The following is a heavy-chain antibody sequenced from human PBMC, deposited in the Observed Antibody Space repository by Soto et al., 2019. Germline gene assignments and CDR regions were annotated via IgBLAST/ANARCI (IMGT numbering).Heavy chain of an antibody. Sequence: EVQLVESGGGLVKPGGSLRLSCAASGFTFSSYNMNWVRQAPGKGLEWVSSISSGSSYIYYADSVKGRFTIARDNVKNALYRQMNSLRAEDTAVYYCARAGSSGWYVDYWGQGTLVTVSS. V-gene: IGHV3-21*01. J-gene: IGHJ4*02. CDR2: ISSGSSYI. CDR3: ARAGSSGWYVDY. CDR1: GFTFSSYN. D-gene: IGHD6-19*01.